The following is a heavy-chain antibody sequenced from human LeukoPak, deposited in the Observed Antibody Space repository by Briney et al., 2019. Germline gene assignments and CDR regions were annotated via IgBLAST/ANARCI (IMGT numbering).Heavy chain of an antibody. D-gene: IGHD2-8*01. CDR2: IYSGGSI. Sequence: PGGSLRLSCAASGFTFSSYAMSWVRQAPGTGLEWVSVIYSGGSIYYADSVKGRFTISRDNSKNTLYLQMNSLRAEDTAVYYCARDLGLYPIWGQGTMVTVSS. V-gene: IGHV3-53*01. J-gene: IGHJ3*02. CDR3: ARDLGLYPI. CDR1: GFTFSSYA.